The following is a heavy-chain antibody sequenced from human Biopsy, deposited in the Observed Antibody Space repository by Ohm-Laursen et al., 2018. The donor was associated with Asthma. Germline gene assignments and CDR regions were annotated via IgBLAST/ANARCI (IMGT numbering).Heavy chain of an antibody. J-gene: IGHJ4*02. CDR1: GFKFDEYT. Sequence: SLRLSCTASGFKFDEYTMHWVWQAPGKGLEWVSGISWNSATIGYADSVEGRFTISRDNAKNSVFLHMDSLRPEDTAFYYCAKVRSDWVITESFGYWGQGTLVTVSS. CDR3: AKVRSDWVITESFGY. CDR2: ISWNSATI. D-gene: IGHD3-22*01. V-gene: IGHV3-9*01.